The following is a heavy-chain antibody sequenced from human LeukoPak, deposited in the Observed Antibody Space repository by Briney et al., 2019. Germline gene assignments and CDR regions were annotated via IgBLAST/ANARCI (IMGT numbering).Heavy chain of an antibody. D-gene: IGHD2-2*01. Sequence: GGSLRLSCAASGFTFHDYGMTWVRQVPGKGLEWVSGINWNSGNTGYADSVKGRFTISRDNAKNSLYLQMNDLRAEDTALYYCARAKACSSTTCPSDIWSLGTMVTVSS. V-gene: IGHV3-20*04. CDR3: ARAKACSSTTCPSDI. CDR2: INWNSGNT. CDR1: GFTFHDYG. J-gene: IGHJ3*02.